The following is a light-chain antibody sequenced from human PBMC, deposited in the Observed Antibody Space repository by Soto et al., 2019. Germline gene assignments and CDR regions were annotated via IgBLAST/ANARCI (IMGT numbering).Light chain of an antibody. CDR2: GNS. Sequence: QTVVTQPPSVSGAPGQRVTISCTGSSSNIGAHYDVHWYQQLPGTAPKLLIYGNSNRPSGVPDRFSGSKSGTSASLAITGLRAEDEADYYCQSYDNSLSVYVFGTGTKLTVL. J-gene: IGLJ1*01. CDR3: QSYDNSLSVYV. V-gene: IGLV1-40*01. CDR1: SSNIGAHYD.